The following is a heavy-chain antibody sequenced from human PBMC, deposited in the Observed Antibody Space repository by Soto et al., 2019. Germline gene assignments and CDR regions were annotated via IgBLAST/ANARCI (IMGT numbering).Heavy chain of an antibody. Sequence: SETLSLTCAVYGGSFSGYYWSWIRQPPGKGLEWIGEINYSGSTNYNPSLKSRVTISVDTSKNQFSLKLSSVTAADTAVYYCAREQEYCSGGSCSLFDYWGQGTLVTVSS. CDR3: AREQEYCSGGSCSLFDY. CDR1: GGSFSGYY. J-gene: IGHJ4*02. D-gene: IGHD2-15*01. V-gene: IGHV4-34*01. CDR2: INYSGST.